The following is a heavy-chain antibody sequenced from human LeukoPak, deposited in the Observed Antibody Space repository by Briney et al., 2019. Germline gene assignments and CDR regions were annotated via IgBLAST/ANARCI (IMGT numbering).Heavy chain of an antibody. CDR3: ATIVGAPVY. V-gene: IGHV3-66*01. CDR1: GFIISNNY. J-gene: IGHJ1*01. Sequence: GGSLRLSCAASGFIISNNYVSWVRQAPGRGLEWVSIFSAGGQAFYAESVKGRFSISRDRSRNTLNLQMSGLRVEDSALHYCATIVGAPVYWGQGTLVTVSS. CDR2: FSAGGQA. D-gene: IGHD1-26*01.